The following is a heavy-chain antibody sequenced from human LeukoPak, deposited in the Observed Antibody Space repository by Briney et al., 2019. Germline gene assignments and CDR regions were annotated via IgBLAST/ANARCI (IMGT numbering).Heavy chain of an antibody. Sequence: ASVKVSCKASGYTFTSYFIHWVRQAPGQGLEWMGIINPSGGSTSYSQKFQGRVTMTRDTSTSTVYMELSSLRSEDTAVYFCASGYCAGDCYYDYWGQGTLVTVSS. V-gene: IGHV1-46*01. CDR1: GYTFTSYF. J-gene: IGHJ4*02. CDR3: ASGYCAGDCYYDY. CDR2: INPSGGST. D-gene: IGHD2-21*02.